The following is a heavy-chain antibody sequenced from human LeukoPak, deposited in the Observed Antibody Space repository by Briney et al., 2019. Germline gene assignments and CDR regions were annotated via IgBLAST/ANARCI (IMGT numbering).Heavy chain of an antibody. CDR3: ARVSSTMTVDKDFQH. Sequence: SGRSLRLSCAASGFTFSSYGMHWVRQAPGKGLEWVAVISYDGSNKYYADSVKGRFTISRDNAKNSLYLQMNSLRAEDTAVYYCARVSSTMTVDKDFQHWGQGALVTVSS. V-gene: IGHV3-30*03. CDR1: GFTFSSYG. CDR2: ISYDGSNK. J-gene: IGHJ1*01. D-gene: IGHD5-12*01.